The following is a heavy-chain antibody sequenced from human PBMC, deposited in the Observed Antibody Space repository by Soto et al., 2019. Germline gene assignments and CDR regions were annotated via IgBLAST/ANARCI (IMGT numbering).Heavy chain of an antibody. CDR2: ISYSGST. CDR3: ATMGTPATGLYFFDY. J-gene: IGHJ4*02. CDR1: GGSISSGNYY. Sequence: QVQLQESGPGLVKPSQTLSLTCTVSGGSISSGNYYWSWIRQPPGKGLEWIGFISYSGSTYYSTSLESRVTISVYTSKSQFSLNLSFVTAADTSVYYCATMGTPATGLYFFDYWGQGSLVTVSS. V-gene: IGHV4-30-4*01. D-gene: IGHD2-15*01.